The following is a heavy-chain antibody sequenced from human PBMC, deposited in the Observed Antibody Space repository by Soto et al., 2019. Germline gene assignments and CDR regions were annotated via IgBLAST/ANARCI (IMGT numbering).Heavy chain of an antibody. CDR3: ERDLGVALATLTLDY. CDR1: GFTFSTYS. J-gene: IGHJ4*02. Sequence: EVQLVESGGGLVKPGESLRLSCAASGFTFSTYSMNWVRQAPGKGLEWVADITSSSSFRFYADSVKGRFTISRDDAKNSLYVQMDSLTAKDTSVYYCERDLGVALATLTLDYWGQGTLVTVSS. D-gene: IGHD2-15*01. CDR2: ITSSSSFR. V-gene: IGHV3-21*01.